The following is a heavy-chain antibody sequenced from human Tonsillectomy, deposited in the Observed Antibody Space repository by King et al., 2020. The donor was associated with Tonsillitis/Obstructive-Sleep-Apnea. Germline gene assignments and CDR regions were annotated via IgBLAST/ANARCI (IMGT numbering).Heavy chain of an antibody. CDR3: ARDWSYYGSGFDP. CDR1: GFTVFSND. Sequence: QLVQSGGGLIQPGGSLRLSCVVSGFTVFSNDMSWVRQAPGKGLEWVSVIYPGGSTYYADSVKGRFTISRDNSKNTVYLQMNSQRAEDTAFYYCARDWSYYGSGFDPWGQGTLVTVSS. J-gene: IGHJ5*02. V-gene: IGHV3-53*01. CDR2: IYPGGST. D-gene: IGHD3-10*01.